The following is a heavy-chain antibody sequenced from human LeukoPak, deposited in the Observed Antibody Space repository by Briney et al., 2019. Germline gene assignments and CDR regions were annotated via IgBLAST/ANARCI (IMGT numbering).Heavy chain of an antibody. CDR3: AKAWAAAGTFAS. CDR1: GFTFSSYA. J-gene: IGHJ4*02. V-gene: IGHV3-23*01. CDR2: IIGSGGDT. Sequence: PGGSLRLSCAASGFTFSSYAMSWVRQAPGKGLEWVSTIIGSGGDTYYADSVKGRFTISRDTSKNTLYLQVKSLRAEDTAVYYCAKAWAAAGTFASWGQGILVTVSS. D-gene: IGHD6-13*01.